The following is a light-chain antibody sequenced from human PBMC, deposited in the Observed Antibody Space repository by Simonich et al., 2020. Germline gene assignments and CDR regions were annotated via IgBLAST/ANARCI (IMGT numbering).Light chain of an antibody. CDR3: QQYYSTPWWT. V-gene: IGKV4-1*01. J-gene: IGKJ1*01. CDR2: WAS. CDR1: QSVLYSSHNKNY. Sequence: DIVMTQSPDSLAVSLGERSTINCKSSQSVLYSSHNKNYLAWYQQKPGQPPKLLIYWASTRESGVPDRFSGSGSGTDFTLTISSLQAEDVAVYYCQQYYSTPWWTFGQGTKVEIK.